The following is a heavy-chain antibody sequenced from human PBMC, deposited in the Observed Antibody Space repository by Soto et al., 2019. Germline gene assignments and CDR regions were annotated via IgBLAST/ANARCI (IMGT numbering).Heavy chain of an antibody. CDR3: ALSQGNWFDP. J-gene: IGHJ5*02. V-gene: IGHV4-31*03. Sequence: SETLSLTCTVSGGSISSGGYYWSWIRQHPGKGLEWIGYIYYSGSTYYNPSLKSRVTISVDTSKNQFSLKLSSVTAADTAVYYCALSQGNWFDPWGQGTLVTVSS. CDR2: IYYSGST. CDR1: GGSISSGGYY.